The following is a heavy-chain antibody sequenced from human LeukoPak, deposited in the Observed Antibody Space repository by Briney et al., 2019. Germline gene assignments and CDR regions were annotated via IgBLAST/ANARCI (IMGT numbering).Heavy chain of an antibody. V-gene: IGHV4-59*11. D-gene: IGHD6-19*01. Sequence: PSETLSLTCSVSGDSISSHYWTWIQQPPGKGLEWIGYIHYSGTTNYNPSLKSRITTSLDTSKNQFSLKLNSVTAADTAVYYCARGGWSLDYWGQGTLVTVSS. CDR2: IHYSGTT. J-gene: IGHJ4*02. CDR1: GDSISSHY. CDR3: ARGGWSLDY.